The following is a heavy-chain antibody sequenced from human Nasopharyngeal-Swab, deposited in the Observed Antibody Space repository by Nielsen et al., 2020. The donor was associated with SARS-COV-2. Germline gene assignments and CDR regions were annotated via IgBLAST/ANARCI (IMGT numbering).Heavy chain of an antibody. J-gene: IGHJ3*02. Sequence: WVRQAPGQGLEWMGIINPSGGSTSSAQKFQGRVTMTRDTSTSTVYMELSSLRSEDTAVYYCARDYDFWSGYYTGGAFDIWGQGTMVTVSS. CDR2: INPSGGST. D-gene: IGHD3-3*01. V-gene: IGHV1-46*01. CDR3: ARDYDFWSGYYTGGAFDI.